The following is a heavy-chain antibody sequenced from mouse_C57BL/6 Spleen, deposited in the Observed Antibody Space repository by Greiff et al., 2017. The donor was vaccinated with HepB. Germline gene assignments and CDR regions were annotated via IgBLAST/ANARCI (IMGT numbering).Heavy chain of an antibody. Sequence: EVQLQQSGPELVKPGASVKMSCKASGYTFTDYYMHWVKQSHGKSLEWIGYIYPNNGGNGYNQKFKGTATLTVDKSSSTAYMELRSLTSEDSAVYYCATYGYDSGYFDYWGKGTTLTVSS. CDR2: IYPNNGGN. D-gene: IGHD2-2*01. CDR3: ATYGYDSGYFDY. V-gene: IGHV1-34*01. CDR1: GYTFTDYY. J-gene: IGHJ2*01.